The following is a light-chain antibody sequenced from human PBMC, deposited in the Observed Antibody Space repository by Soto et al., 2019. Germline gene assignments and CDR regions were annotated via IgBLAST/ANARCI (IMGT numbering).Light chain of an antibody. Sequence: DIQMTQSPSTLSASVGDRVTITCRASQSISXWLAWYQQXXXKAPMLLIYDASTLERGVPSRFSGSGAGTEFTLTISSLQPDDFASYCCQQYNGYFIFGRGTNLEIK. V-gene: IGKV1-5*01. J-gene: IGKJ2*01. CDR2: DAS. CDR3: QQYNGYFI. CDR1: QSISXW.